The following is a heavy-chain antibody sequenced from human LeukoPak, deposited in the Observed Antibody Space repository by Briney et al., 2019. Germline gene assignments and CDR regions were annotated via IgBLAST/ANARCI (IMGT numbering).Heavy chain of an antibody. D-gene: IGHD5-24*01. J-gene: IGHJ6*03. V-gene: IGHV3-30*04. CDR3: ARGREMAGFYYYMDV. Sequence: PGGSLRLSCAASGITFSSYAMHWVRQAPGKGLEWVAVISYDGSNKYYADSVKGRFTISRDNSKNTLYLQMNSLRGEDTAVYYCARGREMAGFYYYMDVWGKGTTVTISS. CDR1: GITFSSYA. CDR2: ISYDGSNK.